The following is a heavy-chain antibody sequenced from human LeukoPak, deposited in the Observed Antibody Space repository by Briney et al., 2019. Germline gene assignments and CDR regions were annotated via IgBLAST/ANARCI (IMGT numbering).Heavy chain of an antibody. V-gene: IGHV4-59*01. CDR2: IYYSGST. CDR1: GFTFGDYA. D-gene: IGHD6-19*01. Sequence: LRLSCTASGFTFGDYAMSWFRQPPGKGLEWIGYIYYSGSTNYNPSLKSRVTISVDTFKNQFSLKLSSVTAADTAVYYCARSGIAVAGTFYFDYWGQGTLVTVSS. CDR3: ARSGIAVAGTFYFDY. J-gene: IGHJ4*02.